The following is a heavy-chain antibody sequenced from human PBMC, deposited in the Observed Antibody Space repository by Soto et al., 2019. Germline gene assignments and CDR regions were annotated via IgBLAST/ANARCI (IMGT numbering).Heavy chain of an antibody. CDR1: GYTFTNYD. D-gene: IGHD4-17*01. V-gene: IGHV1-8*01. CDR3: VRVYGEIDY. J-gene: IGHJ4*02. CDR2: MNPKSGNT. Sequence: QVQLVQSGAEVKKPGASVKVSCKASGYTFTNYDINWVRQATGQGLEWMGWMNPKSGNTGYAQQSQGRVIMTRSTAISTAYMELSSLRSEDTAVYYCVRVYGEIDYWGQGTLVTVSS.